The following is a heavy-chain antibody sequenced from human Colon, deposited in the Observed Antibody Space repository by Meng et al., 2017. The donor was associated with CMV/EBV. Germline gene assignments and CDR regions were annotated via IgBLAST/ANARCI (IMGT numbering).Heavy chain of an antibody. CDR2: ISANAGGT. CDR3: ARENIAVAGTSFDY. Sequence: GESLKISCAASGFTFSNYAMSWVRQAPGKGLEWVSSISANAGGTWYADSMKGRFTISRDNSRNTLYLQMNSLRAEDTAIYYCARENIAVAGTSFDYWGPGARVTVSS. J-gene: IGHJ4*02. CDR1: GFTFSNYA. D-gene: IGHD6-19*01. V-gene: IGHV3-23*01.